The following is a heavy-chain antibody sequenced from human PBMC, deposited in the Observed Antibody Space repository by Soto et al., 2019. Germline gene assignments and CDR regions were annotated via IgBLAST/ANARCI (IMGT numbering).Heavy chain of an antibody. V-gene: IGHV3-23*01. D-gene: IGHD4-17*01. CDR1: GFTFSTYA. CDR2: IGGSGGST. J-gene: IGHJ4*02. Sequence: EVQLLESGGGLVQPGGSLRLSCAASGFTFSTYAMSWVRQAPGKGLQWVSAIGGSGGSTYYADSVKGRFTISRDNSKNTLYLQMNSLRAEDSAVYYCAKESDYADSYFEYWGQGTLVTVSS. CDR3: AKESDYADSYFEY.